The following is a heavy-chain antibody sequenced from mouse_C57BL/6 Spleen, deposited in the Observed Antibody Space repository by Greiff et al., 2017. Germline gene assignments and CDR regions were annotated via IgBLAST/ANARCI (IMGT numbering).Heavy chain of an antibody. V-gene: IGHV1-82*01. CDR2: IYPGDGDT. D-gene: IGHD2-4*01. Sequence: VKLMESGPELVKPGASVKISCKASGYAFSSSWMNWVKQRPGKGLEWIGRIYPGDGDTNYNGKFKGKATLTADKSSSTAYMQLSSLTSEDSAVYFCARSGDYDGEYYFDYWGQGTTLTVSS. CDR1: GYAFSSSW. CDR3: ARSGDYDGEYYFDY. J-gene: IGHJ2*01.